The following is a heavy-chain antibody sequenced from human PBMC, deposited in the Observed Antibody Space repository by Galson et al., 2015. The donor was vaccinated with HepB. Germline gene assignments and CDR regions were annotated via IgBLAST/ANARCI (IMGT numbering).Heavy chain of an antibody. J-gene: IGHJ4*01. CDR2: INPNSGGT. D-gene: IGHD3-3*01. Sequence: SVKVSCKASGYTFTGYYMHWVRQAPGQGLEWMGWINPNSGGTNYAQKFQGRVTMTRDTSISTAYLELSGLRSDDTAVYYCAREPYTIFGVAIIRGSPDYCGHGTLVTVSS. CDR1: GYTFTGYY. CDR3: AREPYTIFGVAIIRGSPDY. V-gene: IGHV1-2*02.